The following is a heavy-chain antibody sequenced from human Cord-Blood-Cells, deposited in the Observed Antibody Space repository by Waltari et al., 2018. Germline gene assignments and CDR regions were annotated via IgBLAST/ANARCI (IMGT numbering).Heavy chain of an antibody. J-gene: IGHJ3*02. Sequence: QVQLQESGPGLVKPSETLSLTCTVSGGSISSYYWSWLRQPPGKGLEWIGYIYYSGSTNYNPSLKSRVTISVDTSKNQFSLKLSSVTAADTAVYYCASPSGSGSYYNAFDIWGQGTMVTVSS. V-gene: IGHV4-59*01. D-gene: IGHD3-10*01. CDR1: GGSISSYY. CDR3: ASPSGSGSYYNAFDI. CDR2: IYYSGST.